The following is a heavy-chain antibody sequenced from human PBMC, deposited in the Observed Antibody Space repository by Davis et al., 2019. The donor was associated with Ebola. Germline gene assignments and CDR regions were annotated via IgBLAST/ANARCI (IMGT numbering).Heavy chain of an antibody. V-gene: IGHV4-59*11. CDR1: GGSISSHY. CDR3: AREGDPTGGGGYFDY. J-gene: IGHJ4*02. D-gene: IGHD3-16*01. CDR2: IYHSGST. Sequence: MPSETLSLTCTVSGGSISSHYWSWIRQPPGKGLEWIGEIYHSGSTNYNPSLKSRVTISVDKSKNQFSLKLSSVTAADTAVYYCAREGDPTGGGGYFDYWGQGTLVTVSS.